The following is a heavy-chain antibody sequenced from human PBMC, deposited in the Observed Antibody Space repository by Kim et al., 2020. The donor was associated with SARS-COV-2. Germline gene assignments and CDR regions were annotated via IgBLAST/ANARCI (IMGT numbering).Heavy chain of an antibody. J-gene: IGHJ4*02. D-gene: IGHD5-12*01. V-gene: IGHV6-1*01. CDR3: ARDHQYSIDY. CDR2: TYYRPKWYY. CDR1: GDSVSSDSAA. Sequence: SQTLSLTCVISGDSVSSDSAAWNWIRQSPSRGLEWLGRTYYRPKWYYDYADSVKRRITINPDTSKNQFSLQLKSVTPEDTAMYYCARDHQYSIDYWGQGTLVTVSS.